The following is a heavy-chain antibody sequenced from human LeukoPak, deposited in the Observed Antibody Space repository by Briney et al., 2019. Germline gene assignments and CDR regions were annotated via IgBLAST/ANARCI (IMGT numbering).Heavy chain of an antibody. Sequence: GGSLRLSCAASGFTFSSYSMNWVRQAPGKGLEWVAVISYDGSNKYYADSVKGRFTISRDNSKNTLYLQMNSLRAEDTAVYYCAKVPQYYYDSSGYLAYWGQGTLVTVSS. CDR2: ISYDGSNK. CDR3: AKVPQYYYDSSGYLAY. J-gene: IGHJ4*02. V-gene: IGHV3-30*18. CDR1: GFTFSSYS. D-gene: IGHD3-22*01.